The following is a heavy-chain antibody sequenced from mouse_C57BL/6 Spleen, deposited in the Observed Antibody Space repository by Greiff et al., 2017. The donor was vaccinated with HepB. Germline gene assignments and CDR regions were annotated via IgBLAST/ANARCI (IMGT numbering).Heavy chain of an antibody. Sequence: QVQLQQSGAELVRPGASVTLSCKASGYTFTDYEMHWVKQTPVHGLEWIGAIDPETGGTAYNQKFKGKAILTADKSSSTAYMELRSLTSEDSAVYYCTRDDGVYYYAMDYWGQGTSGTVSS. D-gene: IGHD1-1*02. V-gene: IGHV1-15*01. CDR3: TRDDGVYYYAMDY. CDR1: GYTFTDYE. J-gene: IGHJ4*01. CDR2: IDPETGGT.